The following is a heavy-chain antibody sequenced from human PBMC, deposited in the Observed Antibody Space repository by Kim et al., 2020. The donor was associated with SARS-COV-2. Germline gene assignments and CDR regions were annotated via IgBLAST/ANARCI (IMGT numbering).Heavy chain of an antibody. Sequence: GTANYAQKFQGRVTITADESTSTAYRELSSLRAEDTAVYYCASRGHAFDIWGQGTMVTVSS. CDR2: GTA. D-gene: IGHD3-10*01. V-gene: IGHV1-69*01. J-gene: IGHJ3*02. CDR3: ASRGHAFDI.